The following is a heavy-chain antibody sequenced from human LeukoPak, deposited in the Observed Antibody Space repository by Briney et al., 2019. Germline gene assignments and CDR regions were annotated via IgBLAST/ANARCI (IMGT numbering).Heavy chain of an antibody. V-gene: IGHV3-7*03. D-gene: IGHD2-8*01. J-gene: IGHJ4*02. CDR2: IKQDGSEK. CDR3: GRRRGMGSLDY. Sequence: GGSLRLSCAASGFTFSSYWMSWVRQAPGKGLEWVANIKQDGSEKNCVDSVRGRFTISRDNAKNSLYLQMNSLRAEDTAVYCCGRRRGMGSLDYWGQGTLVTVSS. CDR1: GFTFSSYW.